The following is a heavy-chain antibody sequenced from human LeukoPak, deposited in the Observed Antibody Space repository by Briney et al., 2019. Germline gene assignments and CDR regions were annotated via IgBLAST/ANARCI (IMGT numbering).Heavy chain of an antibody. D-gene: IGHD6-19*01. CDR2: IIPIFGTA. V-gene: IGHV1-69*13. Sequence: ASVKVSCKASGGTFSSYAISWVRQAPGQGLEWMGGIIPIFGTANYAQKFQGRVTITADESTSTAYMELSSLRSEDTAVYYCATWEAVAGNFDYWGQGTLVTVSS. CDR3: ATWEAVAGNFDY. J-gene: IGHJ4*02. CDR1: GGTFSSYA.